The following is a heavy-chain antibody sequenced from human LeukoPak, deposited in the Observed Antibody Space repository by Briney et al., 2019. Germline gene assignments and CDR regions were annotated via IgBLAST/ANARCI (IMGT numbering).Heavy chain of an antibody. J-gene: IGHJ4*02. CDR2: IYYSGTT. Sequence: SETLSLTCTVSGGSISSYYWSWIRQPPGKGLEWIGYIYYSGTTNYNPSLNSRVTISVDTYKNQFSLKLNSVTAADTAVYYCARSTSGWSDFLDYWGQGTLVTVSS. CDR3: ARSTSGWSDFLDY. V-gene: IGHV4-59*01. D-gene: IGHD6-19*01. CDR1: GGSISSYY.